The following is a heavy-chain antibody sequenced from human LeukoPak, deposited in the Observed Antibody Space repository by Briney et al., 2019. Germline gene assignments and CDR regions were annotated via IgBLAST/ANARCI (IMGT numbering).Heavy chain of an antibody. CDR2: IYYSGST. Sequence: PSETLSLTCTVSGGSISNYYWSWIRQPPGKGLEWIGYIYYSGSTNYNPSLKSRVTISLDMSKYQFSLRLSSVTAADTAVYYCARAGTARAVTDFDYWGQGTPVTVSS. CDR1: GGSISNYY. D-gene: IGHD1-7*01. CDR3: ARAGTARAVTDFDY. J-gene: IGHJ4*02. V-gene: IGHV4-59*01.